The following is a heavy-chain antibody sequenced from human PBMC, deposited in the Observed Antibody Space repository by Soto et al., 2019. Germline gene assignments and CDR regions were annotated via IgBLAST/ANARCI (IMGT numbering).Heavy chain of an antibody. V-gene: IGHV3-11*01. CDR3: ARDGVARYRRSSSCSPVDAFDI. Sequence: GGSLRLSCAASGFTFSDYYMSWIRQAPGEGLEWVSYISSSGSTIYYADSVKGRFTISRDNAKNSLYLQMNSLRAEDTAVYYCARDGVARYRRSSSCSPVDAFDIWGKGTMVTVSS. D-gene: IGHD2-2*01. J-gene: IGHJ3*02. CDR2: ISSSGSTI. CDR1: GFTFSDYY.